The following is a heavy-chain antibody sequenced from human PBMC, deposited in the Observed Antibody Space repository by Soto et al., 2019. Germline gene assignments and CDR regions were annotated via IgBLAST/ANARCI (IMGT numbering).Heavy chain of an antibody. V-gene: IGHV4-59*12. Sequence: SETLSLTCTVSGGSISSYYWTWIRQPPGKGLEWIGYIYDNGGSNYNPSLKSRVTMSVDTSKNQYSLKLSSVTAADTAVYYCARTPNNYYGMDVWGQGTTVTVSS. CDR1: GGSISSYY. CDR2: IYDNGGS. CDR3: ARTPNNYYGMDV. J-gene: IGHJ6*02. D-gene: IGHD7-27*01.